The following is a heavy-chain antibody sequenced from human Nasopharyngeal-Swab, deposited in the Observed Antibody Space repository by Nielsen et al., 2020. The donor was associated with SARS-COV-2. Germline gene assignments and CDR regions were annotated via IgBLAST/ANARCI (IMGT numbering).Heavy chain of an antibody. Sequence: WIRQPPGKGLEWIGYIYYSGSTNYNPSLKSRVTISVDTSKNQFSLKLSSVTAADTAVYYCARAHIVVVPAHNWFDPWGQGTLVTVSS. J-gene: IGHJ5*02. CDR2: IYYSGST. D-gene: IGHD2-2*01. V-gene: IGHV4-59*01. CDR3: ARAHIVVVPAHNWFDP.